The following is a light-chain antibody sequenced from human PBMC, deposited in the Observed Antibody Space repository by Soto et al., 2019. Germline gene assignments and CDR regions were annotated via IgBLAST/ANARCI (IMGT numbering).Light chain of an antibody. CDR3: ASWDDRLNGQV. V-gene: IGLV1-44*01. CDR1: SSNIGRNP. Sequence: QSALAQPPSASAPPGQRVAILCLGSSSNIGRNPVHWYQHLPGAAPKLLIYGNDQRPSGVPDRFSGSKSDTSASLAITGLQSEDEADYFCASWDDRLNGQVFGGGTKLTVL. CDR2: GND. J-gene: IGLJ2*01.